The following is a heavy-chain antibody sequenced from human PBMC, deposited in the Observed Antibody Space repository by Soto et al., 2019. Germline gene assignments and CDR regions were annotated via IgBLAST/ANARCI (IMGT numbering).Heavy chain of an antibody. D-gene: IGHD3-16*02. V-gene: IGHV4-39*01. CDR2: IYCSGIT. J-gene: IGHJ4*01. CDR3: AKHWRDRGGELSFIDY. Sequence: SETLSLTCTVSGGPISSANYYWGWLRQPPGKGLEWIASIYCSGITYYNPPLKSRVTISVYTSKTQYSLRLRSVTPADTALFFCAKHWRDRGGELSFIDYWGQGILVTVSS. CDR1: GGPISSANYY.